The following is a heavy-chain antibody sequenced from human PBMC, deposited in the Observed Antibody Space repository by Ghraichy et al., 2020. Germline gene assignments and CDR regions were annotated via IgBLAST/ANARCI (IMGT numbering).Heavy chain of an antibody. J-gene: IGHJ4*02. D-gene: IGHD5-12*01. Sequence: SETLSLTCAVYGGSFSGYYWSWIRQPPGKGLEWIGEINHSGSTNYNPSLKSRVTISVDTSKNQFSLKLSSVTAADTAVYYCARGRRGLRLVDYWGQGTLVTVSS. CDR3: ARGRRGLRLVDY. CDR2: INHSGST. V-gene: IGHV4-34*01. CDR1: GGSFSGYY.